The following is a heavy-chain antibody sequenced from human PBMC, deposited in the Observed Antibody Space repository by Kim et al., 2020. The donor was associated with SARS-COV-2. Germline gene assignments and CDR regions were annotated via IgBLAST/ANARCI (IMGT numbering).Heavy chain of an antibody. CDR1: GYTFTAYN. J-gene: IGHJ4*02. V-gene: IGHV1-2*02. CDR2: INPSSGGT. CDR3: ARGGYNSGGY. Sequence: ASVKVSCKASGYTFTAYNMRWVRQAPGQGLEWMGWINPSSGGTYYAQKFQDRVTMIRDTSTSTAYMELSRLTSDDTAVYFCARGGYNSGGYWGQGTLISVSS. D-gene: IGHD6-19*01.